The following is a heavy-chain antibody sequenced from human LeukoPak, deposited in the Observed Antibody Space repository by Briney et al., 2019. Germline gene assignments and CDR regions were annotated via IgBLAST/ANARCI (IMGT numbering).Heavy chain of an antibody. CDR2: ISGSGGST. V-gene: IGHV3-23*01. Sequence: GGSLRLSCAASGFTFSSYAMSWVRQAPGKGLEWVSAISGSGGSTYYADSVKGRFTISRDNAKNSLYLQMNSLRAEDTAVYYCASSFWVATPGDYYDSSAPPGYWGQGTLVTVSS. CDR3: ASSFWVATPGDYYDSSAPPGY. D-gene: IGHD3-22*01. CDR1: GFTFSSYA. J-gene: IGHJ4*02.